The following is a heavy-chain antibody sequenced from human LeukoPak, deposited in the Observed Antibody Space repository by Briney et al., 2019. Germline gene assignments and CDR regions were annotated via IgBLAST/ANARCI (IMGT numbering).Heavy chain of an antibody. V-gene: IGHV4-39*01. Sequence: SETLSLTCTVSGDSISRSSYYWGWVRQPPGKGLEGIGGLYFSGSTYYNPSLKSRVTISVDTSKNQFSLKLNSVTAADTAVYFCASPYYWGQGCLVTVSS. J-gene: IGHJ4*02. CDR3: ASPYY. CDR1: GDSISRSSYY. CDR2: LYFSGST.